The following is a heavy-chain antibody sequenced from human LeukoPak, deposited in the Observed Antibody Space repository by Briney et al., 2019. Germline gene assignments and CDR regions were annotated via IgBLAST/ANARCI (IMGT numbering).Heavy chain of an antibody. Sequence: ASVTVSCKASGYTFTSYGISWVRQAPGQGLEWMGWISAYNGNTNYAQKFQGRVTITTDESTSTAYMELSSLRSEDTAVYYCARVPQYDIAARGAYFDLWGRGTLVTVSS. CDR3: ARVPQYDIAARGAYFDL. CDR2: ISAYNGNT. D-gene: IGHD6-6*01. CDR1: GYTFTSYG. V-gene: IGHV1-18*01. J-gene: IGHJ2*01.